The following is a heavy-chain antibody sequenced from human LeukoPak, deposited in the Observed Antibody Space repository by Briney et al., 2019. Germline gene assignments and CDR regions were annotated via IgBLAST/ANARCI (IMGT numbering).Heavy chain of an antibody. CDR2: IIPIFGTA. Sequence: GASVKVSCKASGGTFSSYAISWVRQAPGQGLEWMGGIIPIFGTANYAQKFQGRVTITADESTSTAYMELSSLRSEDTAVYYCAREITTERAFDCWGQGTLVTVSS. CDR1: GGTFSSYA. D-gene: IGHD3-22*01. CDR3: AREITTERAFDC. V-gene: IGHV1-69*13. J-gene: IGHJ4*02.